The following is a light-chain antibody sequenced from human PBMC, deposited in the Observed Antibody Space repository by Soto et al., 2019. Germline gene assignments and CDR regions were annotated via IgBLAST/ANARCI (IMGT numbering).Light chain of an antibody. CDR2: AAS. Sequence: DIQMTQSPSSLSASVGDRVTITCRASQGIDTYLAWFQQKPGKAPKTLIYAASSLHSGVPSRFSGSGFGTDFTLTISSLQPEEFATYYCQHYNGYPQTFGQGTRLDIK. V-gene: IGKV1-16*01. CDR3: QHYNGYPQT. CDR1: QGIDTY. J-gene: IGKJ5*01.